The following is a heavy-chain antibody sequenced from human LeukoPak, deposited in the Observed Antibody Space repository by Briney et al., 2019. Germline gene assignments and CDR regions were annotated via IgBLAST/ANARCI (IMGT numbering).Heavy chain of an antibody. J-gene: IGHJ4*02. V-gene: IGHV4-39*07. CDR1: GGSITSSTYY. CDR2: IYNSGST. CDR3: AREYSSDETDHFDY. D-gene: IGHD6-19*01. Sequence: SETLSLTCTVSGGSITSSTYYWGWIRQPPGKGLEWIGSIYNSGSTYYNPSLKSRVTISVDTSKNQFSLKVSSVTAADTAVYYCAREYSSDETDHFDYWGQGTLVTVSS.